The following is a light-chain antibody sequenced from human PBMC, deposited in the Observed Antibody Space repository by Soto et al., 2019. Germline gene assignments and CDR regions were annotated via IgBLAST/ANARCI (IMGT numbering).Light chain of an antibody. J-gene: IGKJ1*01. CDR1: QSISSY. CDR3: QQYYTTPWT. CDR2: WAS. Sequence: DIQMTQSPSSLSASVGDRVTITCRASQSISSYLNWYQQKPGQPPKLLIYWASTRESGVPDRFSGSGSGTNFTLAISSLQAEDVAVYYCQQYYTTPWTFGQGTKGDIK. V-gene: IGKV4-1*01.